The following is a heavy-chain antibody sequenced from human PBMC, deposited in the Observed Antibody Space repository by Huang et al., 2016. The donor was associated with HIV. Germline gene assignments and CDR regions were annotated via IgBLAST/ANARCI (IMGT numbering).Heavy chain of an antibody. CDR3: ARFGSYYYGSGSYLDAFDI. CDR2: ITRSSGSI. CDR1: GFTFSTYN. V-gene: IGHV3-48*01. J-gene: IGHJ3*02. Sequence: EVQLMESGGGLVQPGGSLRLSCAASGFTFSTYNMNWVRQAQGKGVEWVSYITRSSGSIYYADSVKGRFTISRDNAKNSLYLQMNSLRAEDTAVYYCARFGSYYYGSGSYLDAFDIWGQGTMVTVSS. D-gene: IGHD3-10*01.